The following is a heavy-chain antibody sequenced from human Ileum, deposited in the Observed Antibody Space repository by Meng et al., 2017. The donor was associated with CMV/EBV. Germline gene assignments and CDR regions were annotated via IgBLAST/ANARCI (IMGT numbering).Heavy chain of an antibody. J-gene: IGHJ5*02. Sequence: GSISSYYWSWTRQPPGKGLEWIGYIYYSGSTNYNPSLKSRVTISVDTSKNQFSLKLSSVTAADTAVYYCARVIFRGQWLVPSWFDPWGQGTLVTVSS. CDR1: GSISSYY. CDR2: IYYSGST. V-gene: IGHV4-59*01. CDR3: ARVIFRGQWLVPSWFDP. D-gene: IGHD6-19*01.